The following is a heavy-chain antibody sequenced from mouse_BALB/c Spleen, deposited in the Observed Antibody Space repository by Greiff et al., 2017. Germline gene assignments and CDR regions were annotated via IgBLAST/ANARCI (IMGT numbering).Heavy chain of an antibody. J-gene: IGHJ4*01. CDR3: ARRGDGYYYAMDY. Sequence: QVQLQQPGAELVKPGASVKLSCKASGYTFTSYWMHWVKQRPGQGLEWIGEINPSNGRTNYNEKFKSKATLTVDKSSSTAYMQLSSLTSEDSAVYYCARRGDGYYYAMDYWGQGTSVTASS. CDR1: GYTFTSYW. V-gene: IGHV1S81*02. D-gene: IGHD2-3*01. CDR2: INPSNGRT.